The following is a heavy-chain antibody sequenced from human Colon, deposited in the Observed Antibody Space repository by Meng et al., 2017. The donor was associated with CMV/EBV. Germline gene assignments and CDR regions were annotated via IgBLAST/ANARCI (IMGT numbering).Heavy chain of an antibody. CDR3: ARDSNLSGLAY. D-gene: IGHD3-10*01. Sequence: QVQLQGSGPGLVKPSETLSLTCTVSGASITSYYWSWIRQPAGKGLGWIGRVYISGNTNYNPSLKSRVTMSIDTSKNQLSLNIRSVTAADTAVYYCARDSNLSGLAYWGQGTLVTVSS. J-gene: IGHJ4*02. CDR1: GASITSYY. CDR2: VYISGNT. V-gene: IGHV4-4*07.